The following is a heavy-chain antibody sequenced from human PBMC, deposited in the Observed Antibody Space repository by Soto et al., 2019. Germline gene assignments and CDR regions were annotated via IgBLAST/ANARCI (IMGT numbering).Heavy chain of an antibody. CDR2: ISGSGGST. CDR1: GFTFSSYA. CDR3: AKDRGGYSYGEYFDY. Sequence: PGGSLRLSCAASGFTFSSYAMSWVRQTPGKGVEWVSAISGSGGSTYYADSVKGRFSISRDNSKNTLYLQMNSLRAEDTAVYYCAKDRGGYSYGEYFDYWGQGTLVTVS. D-gene: IGHD5-18*01. V-gene: IGHV3-23*01. J-gene: IGHJ4*02.